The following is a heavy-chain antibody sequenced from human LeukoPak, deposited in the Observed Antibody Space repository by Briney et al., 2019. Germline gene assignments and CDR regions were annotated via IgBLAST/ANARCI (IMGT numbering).Heavy chain of an antibody. V-gene: IGHV3-7*01. Sequence: GGSLRLSCAASGFTFSSYWMSWVRQAPGKGLEWVANIKPDGSEKYYVDSVKGRFTISRDNAKNSLYLQMNSLRAEDTAVYYCARGTSGYYYYGMDVWGQGTTVTVSS. J-gene: IGHJ6*02. CDR3: ARGTSGYYYYGMDV. CDR2: IKPDGSEK. D-gene: IGHD2-8*02. CDR1: GFTFSSYW.